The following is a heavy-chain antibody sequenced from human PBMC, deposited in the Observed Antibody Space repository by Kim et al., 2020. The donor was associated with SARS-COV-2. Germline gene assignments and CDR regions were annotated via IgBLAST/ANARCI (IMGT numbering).Heavy chain of an antibody. J-gene: IGHJ4*02. V-gene: IGHV4-4*02. CDR3: ARGGGLAAMVTWDY. Sequence: SETLSLTCAVSGGSISSSNWWSWVRQPPGKGLEWIGEIYHSGSTNYNPSLKSRVTISVDKSKNQFSLKLSSVTAADTAVYYCARGGGLAAMVTWDYWGQGTLVTVSS. CDR1: GGSISSSNW. CDR2: IYHSGST. D-gene: IGHD5-18*01.